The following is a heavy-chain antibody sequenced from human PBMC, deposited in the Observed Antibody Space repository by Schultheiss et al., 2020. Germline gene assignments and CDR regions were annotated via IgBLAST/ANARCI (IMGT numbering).Heavy chain of an antibody. CDR1: GFTFSSYW. D-gene: IGHD6-13*01. Sequence: GESLKISCAASGFTFSSYWMSWVRQAPGKGREWVANIKQDGSEKYYVDSVKGRFTISRDNAKNSLYLQMNSLRAEDTALYYCARDRGSSWGWFDPWGQGTLVTVSS. J-gene: IGHJ5*02. CDR3: ARDRGSSWGWFDP. V-gene: IGHV3-7*03. CDR2: IKQDGSEK.